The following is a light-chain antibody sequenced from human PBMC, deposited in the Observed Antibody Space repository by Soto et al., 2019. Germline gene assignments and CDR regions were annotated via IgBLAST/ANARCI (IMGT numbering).Light chain of an antibody. CDR2: EVS. J-gene: IGLJ1*01. CDR3: TSYTRDTALV. V-gene: IGLV2-14*01. Sequence: QSVLTQPASVSGSPRQSITVYYTGASRVVGTYNYVSCYRHHPGKAPKLIIYEVSNRPSGVSNRFSGSKSGSTASLTISGLQAEDEADYHCTSYTRDTALVFGTGTKVTVL. CDR1: SRVVGTYNY.